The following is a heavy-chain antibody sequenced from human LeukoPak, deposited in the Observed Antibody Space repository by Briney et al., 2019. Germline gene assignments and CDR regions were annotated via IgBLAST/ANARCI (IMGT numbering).Heavy chain of an antibody. V-gene: IGHV3-53*04. Sequence: PAGSLRLSCAASGFTVSNNYMNWVRQPPGKGLEWVSVIYSSGSTYYADSVKGRFTISRHNSKNTPYLQMNSLRPEVTAVYYCVYVDTVMATGDYWGQGTLVTVSS. CDR2: IYSSGST. J-gene: IGHJ4*02. CDR1: GFTVSNNY. D-gene: IGHD5-18*01. CDR3: VYVDTVMATGDY.